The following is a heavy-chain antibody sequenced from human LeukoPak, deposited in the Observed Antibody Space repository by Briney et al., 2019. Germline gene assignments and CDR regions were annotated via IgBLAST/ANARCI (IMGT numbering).Heavy chain of an antibody. CDR3: ARSARPHPYFDY. D-gene: IGHD6-6*01. Sequence: GGSLRLSCAASGFTFRSYAMSWVRQAPGKGLEWVSYISSSSSTIYYADSVKGRFTVSRDNAKNSLYLQMNSLRVEDTAVYYCARSARPHPYFDYWGQGTLVTVSS. CDR2: ISSSSSTI. J-gene: IGHJ4*02. V-gene: IGHV3-48*04. CDR1: GFTFRSYA.